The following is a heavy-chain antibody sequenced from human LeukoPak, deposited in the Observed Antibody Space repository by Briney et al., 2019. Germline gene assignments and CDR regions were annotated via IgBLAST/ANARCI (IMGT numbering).Heavy chain of an antibody. D-gene: IGHD6-19*01. J-gene: IGHJ6*02. CDR2: IWYDGSNK. CDR1: GFTFSSYS. CDR3: AREVNSGLYNYYGMDV. V-gene: IGHV3-33*08. Sequence: GGSLRLSCAASGFTFSSYSMNWVRQAPDKGLEWVAIIWYDGSNKYYGDSVKGRFTISRDSSKNTLYLQMNNLRAEDTAVYYCAREVNSGLYNYYGMDVWGQGTTVTVFS.